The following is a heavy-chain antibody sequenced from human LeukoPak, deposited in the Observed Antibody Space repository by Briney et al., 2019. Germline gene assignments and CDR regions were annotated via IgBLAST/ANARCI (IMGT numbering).Heavy chain of an antibody. CDR3: ARTLTNYDSSGYPVPDAFDI. CDR2: IYYSGST. V-gene: IGHV4-30-4*01. D-gene: IGHD3-22*01. CDR1: GGSISSGDYY. J-gene: IGHJ3*02. Sequence: PSEALSLTCTVSGGSISSGDYYWSWLRQPPGKGLEWIGYIYYSGSTYYNPTLKSRVTISVDTSKNQFSLKLSSVTAADTAVYYCARTLTNYDSSGYPVPDAFDIWGQGTMVTVSS.